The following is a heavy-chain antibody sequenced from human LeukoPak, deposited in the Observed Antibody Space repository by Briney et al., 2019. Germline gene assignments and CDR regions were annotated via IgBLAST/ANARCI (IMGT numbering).Heavy chain of an antibody. D-gene: IGHD4-17*01. CDR1: GYTFTGYY. CDR2: INPNSGGT. J-gene: IGHJ3*02. CDR3: ARPYGDYGDAFDI. V-gene: IGHV1-2*02. Sequence: ASVKVSCKASGYTFTGYYMHWVRQAPGQGLEWMGWINPNSGGTNYAQKFQGRVTMTRDTSISTAYMELSSLRSEDTAVYYCARPYGDYGDAFDIWGQGTMVTVSS.